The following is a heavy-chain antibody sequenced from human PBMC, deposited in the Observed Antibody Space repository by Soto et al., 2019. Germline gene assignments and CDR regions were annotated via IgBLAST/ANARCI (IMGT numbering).Heavy chain of an antibody. Sequence: SETLSLTCTVSGGSISSSSYYWGWIRQPPGKGLEWIGSIYYSGSTYYNPSLKSRVTISVDTSKNQFSLKLSSVTAADTAVYYCARHAYYYDSSGYSILGASDIWGQGTMVTVSS. CDR1: GGSISSSSYY. CDR2: IYYSGST. J-gene: IGHJ3*02. CDR3: ARHAYYYDSSGYSILGASDI. V-gene: IGHV4-39*01. D-gene: IGHD3-22*01.